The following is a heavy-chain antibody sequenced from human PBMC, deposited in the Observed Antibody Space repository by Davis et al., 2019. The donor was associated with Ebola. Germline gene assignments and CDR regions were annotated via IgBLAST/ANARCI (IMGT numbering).Heavy chain of an antibody. Sequence: MPGGSLRLSCTVSGGSISSYYWNWIRQPPGKGLEWIGYIYYSGSTNYNPSLKRRVTISVDTSKNQFSLNLSSVTAADTAVYYCARALYSATYGMDVWGQGTTVTVSS. CDR1: GGSISSYY. J-gene: IGHJ6*02. CDR2: IYYSGST. CDR3: ARALYSATYGMDV. V-gene: IGHV4-59*01. D-gene: IGHD4-11*01.